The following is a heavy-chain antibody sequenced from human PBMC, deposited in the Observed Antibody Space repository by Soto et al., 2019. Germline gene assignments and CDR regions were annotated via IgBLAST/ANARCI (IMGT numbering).Heavy chain of an antibody. CDR1: GGSISSSSYY. D-gene: IGHD5-18*01. V-gene: IGHV4-39*01. Sequence: SETLSLTCTVSGGSISSSSYYWGWIRQPPGKGLEWIGSIYYSGSTYYNPSLMSRVTISVDTSKNQFSLKLSSVTAADTAVYYCARQGYSYAHAFDYWGQGTLVTVSS. CDR2: IYYSGST. CDR3: ARQGYSYAHAFDY. J-gene: IGHJ4*02.